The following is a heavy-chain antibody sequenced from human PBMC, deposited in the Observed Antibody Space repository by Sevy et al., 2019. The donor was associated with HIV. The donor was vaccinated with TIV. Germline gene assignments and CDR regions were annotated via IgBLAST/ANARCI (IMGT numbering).Heavy chain of an antibody. CDR3: ARGSGSFY. CDR1: GFTFSNYE. V-gene: IGHV3-48*03. D-gene: IGHD3-10*01. Sequence: GGSLRLSCAASGFTFSNYEMKWVRQAPGKGLEWVSNINDNGSTRYYADSVKGRFTISRDNAKNSLYLQMNSLRAEDTAVYYCARGSGSFYWGQGTLVTVSS. J-gene: IGHJ4*02. CDR2: INDNGSTR.